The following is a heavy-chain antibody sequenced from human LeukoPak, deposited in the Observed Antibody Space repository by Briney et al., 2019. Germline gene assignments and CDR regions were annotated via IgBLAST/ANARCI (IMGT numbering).Heavy chain of an antibody. CDR1: GGPISDYY. V-gene: IGHV4-4*07. CDR2: IYTSGST. CDR3: ARGLYDFWTYSRYYFDY. J-gene: IGHJ4*02. Sequence: SETLSLTCTISGGPISDYYWSWIRQPAGKGLEWIGRIYTSGSTNYNPSLKSRVAMSVDTSKNQFSLKLSSVTAADTAVYYCARGLYDFWTYSRYYFDYWGQGTLVTVSS. D-gene: IGHD3-3*01.